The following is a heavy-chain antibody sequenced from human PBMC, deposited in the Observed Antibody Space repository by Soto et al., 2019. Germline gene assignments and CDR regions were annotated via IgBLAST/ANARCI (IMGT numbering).Heavy chain of an antibody. Sequence: GWALMLGCASCGFALRSDGMSWCGESPGKGMVSVANIKQDGSEKYYVDSVKCRFTISRDNAKNSLYLQMNSLRAEDTAVYYCERDMGKGFNWNYLVPSYGLAVWGPATPLTVS. CDR2: IKQDGSEK. J-gene: IGHJ6*02. D-gene: IGHD1-7*01. CDR3: ERDMGKGFNWNYLVPSYGLAV. V-gene: IGHV3-7*03. CDR1: GFALRSDG.